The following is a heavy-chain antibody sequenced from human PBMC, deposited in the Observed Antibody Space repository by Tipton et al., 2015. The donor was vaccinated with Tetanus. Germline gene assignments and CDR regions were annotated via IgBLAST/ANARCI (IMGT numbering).Heavy chain of an antibody. CDR3: ARELDYAGQFGCSLDF. J-gene: IGHJ4*02. V-gene: IGHV6-1*01. D-gene: IGHD4-17*01. CDR2: TYYRSKWYN. Sequence: GLVKPSQTLSLTCVISGDSVDTNRAAWNWIRQSPSRGLEWLGRTYYRSKWYNDYAESLESRIVINPDTSKNQFSLQLNSVTPEDTAVYYCARELDYAGQFGCSLDFWGQGTLVTVSS. CDR1: GDSVDTNRAA.